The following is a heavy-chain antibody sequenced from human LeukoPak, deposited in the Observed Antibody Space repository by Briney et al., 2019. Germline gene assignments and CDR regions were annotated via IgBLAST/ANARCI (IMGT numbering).Heavy chain of an antibody. CDR3: ARGRYRSGL. CDR1: GFTFSDYY. D-gene: IGHD6-19*01. CDR2: ISTSGTTT. V-gene: IGHV3-11*01. Sequence: GGSLRLSCAASGFTFSDYYMSWIRQAPGKGLEYISHISTSGTTTCYADSVEGRFTISRDDAKNSLYLQMNSLRAEDTAVYYCARGRYRSGLWGQGTLVTVSS. J-gene: IGHJ4*02.